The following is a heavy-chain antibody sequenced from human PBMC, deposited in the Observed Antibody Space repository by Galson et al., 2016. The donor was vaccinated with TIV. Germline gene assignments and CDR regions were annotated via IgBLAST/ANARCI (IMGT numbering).Heavy chain of an antibody. V-gene: IGHV3-7*03. CDR1: GFTFSDYW. CDR3: ARRYFDL. J-gene: IGHJ2*01. Sequence: LRLSCAASGFTFSDYWMHWVRQAPGKGLEWVADIKQDGSEKYYVDSVKGRFIISRDNTKNSLYLQMNSLRAEDTAVYYCARRYFDLWGRGTLVTVSS. CDR2: IKQDGSEK.